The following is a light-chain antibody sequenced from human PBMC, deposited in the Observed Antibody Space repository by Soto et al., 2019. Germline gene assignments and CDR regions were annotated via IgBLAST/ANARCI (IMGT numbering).Light chain of an antibody. J-gene: IGLJ3*02. CDR3: QSYDTSLSGWV. CDR1: SSNIGAGYD. CDR2: GND. Sequence: QLVLTQPPSVSGAPGQRVTISCTGGSSNIGAGYDVQWYQQLPGTAPKLLIYGNDNRPSGVPDRVSGSRSGTSASLAITGLQAEDEADYYCQSYDTSLSGWVFGGRTKLTVL. V-gene: IGLV1-40*01.